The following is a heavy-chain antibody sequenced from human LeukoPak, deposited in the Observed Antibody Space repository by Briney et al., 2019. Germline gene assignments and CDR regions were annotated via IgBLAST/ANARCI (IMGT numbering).Heavy chain of an antibody. D-gene: IGHD3-16*01. CDR3: ARGPYDGTYYFDD. Sequence: SVKVSCKVSGGTFSTYGITWVRQARGHGLERVGRIVPFREMTNYAQRFQDRVTIAADKSANIAYMELSSLISEDTAVYYCARGPYDGTYYFDDWGQGTLVTVSS. V-gene: IGHV1-69*04. J-gene: IGHJ4*02. CDR1: GGTFSTYG. CDR2: IVPFREMT.